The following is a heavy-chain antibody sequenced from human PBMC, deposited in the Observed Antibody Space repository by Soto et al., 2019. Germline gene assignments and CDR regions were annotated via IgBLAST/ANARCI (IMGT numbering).Heavy chain of an antibody. D-gene: IGHD6-13*01. CDR1: GGSISSYY. CDR3: ARVGTSYSSSLGGRFYGMDV. V-gene: IGHV4-4*07. Sequence: SETLSLTCTVSGGSISSYYWSWIRQPAGKGLEWIGRIYTSGSTNYNPSLKRRVTMSVDTSKNQFSLKLSSVTAADTAVYYCARVGTSYSSSLGGRFYGMDVWGQGTTVTVSS. CDR2: IYTSGST. J-gene: IGHJ6*02.